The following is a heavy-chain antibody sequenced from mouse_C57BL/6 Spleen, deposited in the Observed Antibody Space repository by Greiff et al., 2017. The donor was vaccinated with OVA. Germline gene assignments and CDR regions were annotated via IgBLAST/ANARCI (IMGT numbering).Heavy chain of an antibody. CDR1: GFSLTSYG. Sequence: QVQLKQSGPGLVAPSQSLSITCTVSGFSLTSYGVHWVRQPPGKGLEWLVVIWSDGSTTYNSALNSRLSISKDNSKSQVFLKMNSLQTDDTAMYYCARQLGPRYAMDYWGQGTSVTVSS. CDR3: ARQLGPRYAMDY. CDR2: IWSDGST. J-gene: IGHJ4*01. D-gene: IGHD4-1*01. V-gene: IGHV2-6-1*01.